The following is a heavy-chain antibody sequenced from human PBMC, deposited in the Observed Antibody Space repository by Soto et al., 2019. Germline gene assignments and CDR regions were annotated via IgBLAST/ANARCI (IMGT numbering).Heavy chain of an antibody. CDR3: ARGLARTIFSYYYYGMDV. J-gene: IGHJ6*02. Sequence: QVQLQESGPGLVKPSQTLSVTCTVSGGSITNGDYYWSWIRQHSGKGLEWIGYIYYSGSTYYTPSLKSRVSISIDASKKQFSLNLTSVTAADTAVYYCARGLARTIFSYYYYGMDVWGQGTTVTVSS. V-gene: IGHV4-31*03. CDR1: GGSITNGDYY. D-gene: IGHD3-3*01. CDR2: IYYSGST.